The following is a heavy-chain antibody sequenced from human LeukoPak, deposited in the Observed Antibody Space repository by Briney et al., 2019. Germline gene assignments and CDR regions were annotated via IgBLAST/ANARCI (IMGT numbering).Heavy chain of an antibody. Sequence: PGGSLRLSCAASGFTFSSYEMNWVRQAPGKGLEWVSYISSSGSTIYYADSVKGRFTISRDNAKNSLYLQMNSLRAEDTAVYYCARVTLPVVTRHYFDYWGQGTLVTVSS. V-gene: IGHV3-48*03. CDR3: ARVTLPVVTRHYFDY. D-gene: IGHD4-23*01. CDR2: ISSSGSTI. J-gene: IGHJ4*02. CDR1: GFTFSSYE.